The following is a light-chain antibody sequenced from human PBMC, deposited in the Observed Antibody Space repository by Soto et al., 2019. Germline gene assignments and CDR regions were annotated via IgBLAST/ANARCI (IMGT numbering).Light chain of an antibody. CDR2: AAS. Sequence: SPLAQPAYILYACVADRVTLTCRASQGVSSFLAWYQQKPGKAPELLIYAASTLQSGVPSRFSGSGSGTEFTLTISSLQPEDFATYYCQQLNVYPITFGQGTRLEIK. V-gene: IGKV1-9*01. J-gene: IGKJ5*01. CDR3: QQLNVYPIT. CDR1: QGVSSF.